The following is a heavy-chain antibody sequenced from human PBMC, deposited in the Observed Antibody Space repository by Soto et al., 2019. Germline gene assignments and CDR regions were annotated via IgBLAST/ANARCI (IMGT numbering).Heavy chain of an antibody. CDR2: INAGNGNT. CDR1: GYTFTSYA. Sequence: GASVKVSCKASGYTFTSYAMHWVRQAPGQRLEWMGWINAGNGNTKYSQKFQGRVTITRDTSASTAYMELSSLRSEDTAVYYCARRIAVAGTGSPMDVWGQGTTVTVSS. J-gene: IGHJ6*02. CDR3: ARRIAVAGTGSPMDV. D-gene: IGHD6-19*01. V-gene: IGHV1-3*01.